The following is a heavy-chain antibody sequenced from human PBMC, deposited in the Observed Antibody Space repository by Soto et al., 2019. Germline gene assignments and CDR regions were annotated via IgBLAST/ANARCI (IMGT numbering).Heavy chain of an antibody. CDR2: IYYSGST. J-gene: IGHJ6*02. D-gene: IGHD1-7*01. V-gene: IGHV4-39*07. CDR3: AREGLITGTTYYYYGMDV. Sequence: SETLSLTCTVSGGSISSSSYYWGWIRQPPGKGLEWIGSIYYSGSTYYNPSLKSRVTISVDTSKNQFSLKLSSVTAADTAVYYCAREGLITGTTYYYYGMDVWGQGTTVTVSS. CDR1: GGSISSSSYY.